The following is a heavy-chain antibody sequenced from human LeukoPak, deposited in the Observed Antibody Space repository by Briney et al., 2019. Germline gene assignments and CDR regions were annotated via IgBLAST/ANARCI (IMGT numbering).Heavy chain of an antibody. J-gene: IGHJ3*02. V-gene: IGHV4-39*07. D-gene: IGHD3-10*01. CDR2: IYYSGST. CDR3: ARVELLWFGELLRNDAFDI. CDR1: GGSISSSSYY. Sequence: SETLSLTCTVSGGSISSSSYYWGWIRQPPGKGLEWIGSIYYSGSTHYNPSLKSRVTISVDTSKNQFSLKLSSVTAADTAVYYCARVELLWFGELLRNDAFDIWGQGTMVTVSS.